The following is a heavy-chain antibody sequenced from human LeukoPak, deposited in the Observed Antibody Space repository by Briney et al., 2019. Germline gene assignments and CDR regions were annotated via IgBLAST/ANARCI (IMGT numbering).Heavy chain of an antibody. D-gene: IGHD3-3*01. CDR3: ARVFLGSLSLKSHNWFDP. CDR2: IYYSGST. CDR1: GGSISSSSYY. Sequence: SETLSLTCTVSGGSISSSSYYWGWIRQPPGKGLEWIGSIYYSGSTYYNPSLKSRVTISVDTSKNQFSLKLSSVTAADTAVYYCARVFLGSLSLKSHNWFDPWGQGTLVTVSS. V-gene: IGHV4-39*07. J-gene: IGHJ5*02.